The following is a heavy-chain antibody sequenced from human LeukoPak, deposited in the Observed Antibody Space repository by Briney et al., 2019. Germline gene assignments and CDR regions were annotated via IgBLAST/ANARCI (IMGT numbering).Heavy chain of an antibody. CDR3: ARGRREYSYTRIAVAGGSSDY. CDR2: IYSDNT. V-gene: IGHV3-23*03. D-gene: IGHD6-19*01. J-gene: IGHJ4*02. CDR1: GFTFSSYA. Sequence: GGSLRLSCAASGFTFSSYAMSWVRQAPGKGLEWVSFIYSDNTHYSDSVKGRFTISRDNAKNTLYLQMNSLRAEDTAVYYCARGRREYSYTRIAVAGGSSDYWGQGTVVTVSS.